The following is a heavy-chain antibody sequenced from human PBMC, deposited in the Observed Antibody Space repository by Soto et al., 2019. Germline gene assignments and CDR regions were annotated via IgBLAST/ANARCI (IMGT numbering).Heavy chain of an antibody. CDR2: INSDGSST. CDR1: GFTFSRFW. Sequence: EVQLVESGGGLVQPGGSLRVSCAASGFTFSRFWMHWVRQAPGMGLVWVSRINSDGSSTNYADSVKGRFTISRDNAKNTLYLQMNSLRAEDTAVYYCARAGGSCSGGYCTHLYSYGMDVWGQGTTVTVSS. V-gene: IGHV3-74*01. D-gene: IGHD2-15*01. CDR3: ARAGGSCSGGYCTHLYSYGMDV. J-gene: IGHJ6*02.